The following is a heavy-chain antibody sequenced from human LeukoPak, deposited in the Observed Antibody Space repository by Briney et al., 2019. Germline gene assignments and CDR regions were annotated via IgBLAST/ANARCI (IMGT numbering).Heavy chain of an antibody. V-gene: IGHV4-59*08. CDR3: ARMYDSSGYYYPFDY. D-gene: IGHD3-22*01. J-gene: IGHJ4*02. CDR2: IYYTGST. Sequence: PSETLSLTCIASGGSISSYYWSWIRQPPGKGLEWIGYIYYTGSTNYNPSLKSRVTISVDASNNHFSLKLSSVTAADTAVYYCARMYDSSGYYYPFDYWGQGTLVTVSS. CDR1: GGSISSYY.